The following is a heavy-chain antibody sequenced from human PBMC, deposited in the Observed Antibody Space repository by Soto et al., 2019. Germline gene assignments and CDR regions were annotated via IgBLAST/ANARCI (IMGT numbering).Heavy chain of an antibody. Sequence: SVKVSCKASGGTFSSYAISCVRQTPGQGLEWMGGIIPIFGTANYAQKFQGRVTITADESTSTAYMELSSLGSEDTAVYYCARVGGLVSYGMDVWGQGTTVTVSS. J-gene: IGHJ6*02. D-gene: IGHD2-15*01. V-gene: IGHV1-69*13. CDR2: IIPIFGTA. CDR3: ARVGGLVSYGMDV. CDR1: GGTFSSYA.